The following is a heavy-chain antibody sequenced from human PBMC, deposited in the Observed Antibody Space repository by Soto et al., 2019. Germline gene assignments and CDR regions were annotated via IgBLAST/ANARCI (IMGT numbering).Heavy chain of an antibody. Sequence: QVQLVESGGGVVQPGRSLRLSCAASGFTFSSYAMHWVRQAPGKGLEWVAVISYDGSNKYYADSVKGRFTISRDNSKNTPYLQMNSLRAEDTAVYYCARDFGEQQLVYYFDYWGQGTLVTVSS. V-gene: IGHV3-30-3*01. J-gene: IGHJ4*02. CDR1: GFTFSSYA. CDR2: ISYDGSNK. D-gene: IGHD6-13*01. CDR3: ARDFGEQQLVYYFDY.